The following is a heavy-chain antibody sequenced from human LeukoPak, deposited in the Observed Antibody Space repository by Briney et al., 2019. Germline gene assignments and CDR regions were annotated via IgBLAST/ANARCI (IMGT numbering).Heavy chain of an antibody. D-gene: IGHD2-8*02. CDR3: AKDRGYWSPDWYFDL. Sequence: PSETLSLTCAVSDYSISSAYFWGWIRQPPGKGLEWIGSFYHSGTTYYNPSLKKRVTISVDTSKNQFSLKLSSVTAADTAVYYCAKDRGYWSPDWYFDLWGRGTLVTVSS. J-gene: IGHJ2*01. CDR2: FYHSGTT. V-gene: IGHV4-38-2*02. CDR1: DYSISSAYF.